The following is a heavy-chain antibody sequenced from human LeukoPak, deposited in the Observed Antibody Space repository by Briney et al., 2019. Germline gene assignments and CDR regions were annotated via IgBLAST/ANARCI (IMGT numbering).Heavy chain of an antibody. Sequence: PGGSLRLSCAASGFTISSYEMNWVRQAPGKGLEWVSYISGGDTTIYYADSVRGRFTISRDNAKNSLYLQMNSLRAEGTALYYCTRGTGGSAWGQGTLVTVSS. J-gene: IGHJ5*02. CDR2: ISGGDTTI. V-gene: IGHV3-48*03. D-gene: IGHD2-15*01. CDR1: GFTISSYE. CDR3: TRGTGGSA.